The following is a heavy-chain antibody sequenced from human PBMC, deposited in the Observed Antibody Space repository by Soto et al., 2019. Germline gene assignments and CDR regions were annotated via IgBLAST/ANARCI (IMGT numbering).Heavy chain of an antibody. V-gene: IGHV4-59*08. CDR3: AIGYMDWFDP. CDR2: VYHSGST. CDR1: GDYTSYYY. D-gene: IGHD2-2*02. Sequence: SETLSLTCTVSGDYTSYYYWSWIRVAPGKGLEWIGSVYHSGSTNYNPSLKSRVTILRDSSKAQFSLKLNSATAADTAVYYCAIGYMDWFDPWGQGTLVTVSS. J-gene: IGHJ5*02.